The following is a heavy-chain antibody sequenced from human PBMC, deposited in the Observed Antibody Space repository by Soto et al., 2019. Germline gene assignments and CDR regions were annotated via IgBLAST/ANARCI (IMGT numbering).Heavy chain of an antibody. Sequence: GSLRLFCAASGFTFSDYYMSWIRQAPGKGLEWVSYISSSGSTIYYADSVKGRFTISRDNAKNSLYLQMNSLRAEDTAVYYCARDWRITIFGVTYYYYGMDVWGQGTTVTVSS. J-gene: IGHJ6*02. CDR2: ISSSGSTI. D-gene: IGHD3-3*01. V-gene: IGHV3-11*01. CDR3: ARDWRITIFGVTYYYYGMDV. CDR1: GFTFSDYY.